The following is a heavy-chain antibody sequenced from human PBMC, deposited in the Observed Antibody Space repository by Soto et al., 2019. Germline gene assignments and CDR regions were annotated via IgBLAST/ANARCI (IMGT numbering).Heavy chain of an antibody. Sequence: PGESLKISCKGSGYSFSSYWIGWGLQIPWKGLEWMGIIYPGDSDTRYSPSFQGQVTISADKSISTAYLQWSSLKASDTAMYYCARHEPCSSTSCGLGWFDPWGQGTLVTVSS. D-gene: IGHD2-2*01. V-gene: IGHV5-51*01. CDR2: IYPGDSDT. J-gene: IGHJ5*01. CDR3: ARHEPCSSTSCGLGWFDP. CDR1: GYSFSSYW.